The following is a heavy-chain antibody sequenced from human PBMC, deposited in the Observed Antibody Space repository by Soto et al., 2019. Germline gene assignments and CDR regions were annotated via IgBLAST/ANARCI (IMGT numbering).Heavy chain of an antibody. V-gene: IGHV1-69*12. CDR3: ARGNHRWLQLWYFDL. CDR1: GGTFSSYT. J-gene: IGHJ2*01. Sequence: QVQLVQSGAEVKKPGSSVTVSCKASGGTFSSYTISWVRQAPGQGLEWMGGIIPIFVTANYAQKFQGRVKITADEYTSTAYMELSSLRSEATAVYYCARGNHRWLQLWYFDLWGRGTLVTVSS. CDR2: IIPIFVTA. D-gene: IGHD5-12*01.